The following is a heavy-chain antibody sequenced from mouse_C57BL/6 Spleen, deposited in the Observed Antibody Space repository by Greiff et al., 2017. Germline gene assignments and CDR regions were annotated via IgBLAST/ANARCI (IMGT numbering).Heavy chain of an antibody. CDR1: GYTFTSYW. CDR2: IDPSDSET. CDR3: ARLAVVAGDFYY. J-gene: IGHJ2*01. Sequence: QVQLQQPGAELVRPGSSVKLSCKASGYTFTSYWMHWVKQRPIQGLEWIGNIDPSDSETHYNQKFKDKATLTVDKFSSTAYMQLSSLTSEDSAVYYCARLAVVAGDFYYWGQGTTLTVSS. V-gene: IGHV1-52*01. D-gene: IGHD1-1*01.